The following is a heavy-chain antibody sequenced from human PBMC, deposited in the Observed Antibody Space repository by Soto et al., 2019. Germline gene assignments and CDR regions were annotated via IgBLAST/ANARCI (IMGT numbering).Heavy chain of an antibody. CDR1: GFTFSSYG. J-gene: IGHJ4*02. Sequence: GGSLRLSCAASGFTFSSYGMHWVRQAPGKGLEWVAVIWYDGSNKYYADSVKGRFTISRDNSKNTLYLQMNSLRAEDTAVYYCARTGIAAAGLFDYWGQGTLVTVSS. CDR3: ARTGIAAAGLFDY. CDR2: IWYDGSNK. V-gene: IGHV3-33*01. D-gene: IGHD6-13*01.